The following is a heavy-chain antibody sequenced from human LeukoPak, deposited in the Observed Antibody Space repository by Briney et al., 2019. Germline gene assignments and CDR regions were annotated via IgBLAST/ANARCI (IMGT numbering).Heavy chain of an antibody. CDR3: TTDNWYVFEN. Sequence: GGSLRLSFAASGFPFRSYWMAGLRQSPGKGLDWVATITLDGSDSYYVDSVKGRFTVSRDNAKNSLYFQMNSLRVEERAVFYCTTDNWYVFENWGEGSLVTVSS. D-gene: IGHD1-1*01. CDR2: ITLDGSDS. J-gene: IGHJ4*02. V-gene: IGHV3-7*04. CDR1: GFPFRSYW.